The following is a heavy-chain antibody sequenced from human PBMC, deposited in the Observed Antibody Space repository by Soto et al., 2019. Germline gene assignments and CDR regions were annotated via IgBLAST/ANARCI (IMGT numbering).Heavy chain of an antibody. D-gene: IGHD3-10*01. CDR3: ARGGDYYGSGSWDYGMDV. CDR2: IYYSGST. Sequence: PSETLSLTCTVSGGSISSGGYYWSWIRQHPGKGLEWIGYIYYSGSTYYNPSLKSRVTISVDTSKNQFSLKLSSVTAADTAVYHCARGGDYYGSGSWDYGMDVWGQGTTVTVSS. V-gene: IGHV4-31*03. CDR1: GGSISSGGYY. J-gene: IGHJ6*02.